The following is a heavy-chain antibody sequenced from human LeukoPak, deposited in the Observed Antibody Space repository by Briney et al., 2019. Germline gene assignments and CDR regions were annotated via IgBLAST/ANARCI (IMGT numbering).Heavy chain of an antibody. CDR2: ISYDGSNK. V-gene: IGHV3-30*18. Sequence: GGSLRLSCAASGFTFSSYGMHWVRQAPGKGLEWVAVISYDGSNKYYADSVKGRFTISRDNSKNTLYLQMNSLRAEDTAVYYCAKAPTFAYWGQGTLVTVSS. CDR3: AKAPTFAY. J-gene: IGHJ4*02. CDR1: GFTFSSYG.